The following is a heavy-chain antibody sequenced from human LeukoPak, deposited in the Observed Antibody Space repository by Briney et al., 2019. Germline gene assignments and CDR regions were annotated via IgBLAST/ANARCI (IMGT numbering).Heavy chain of an antibody. CDR2: ISGSGDNT. V-gene: IGHV3-23*01. J-gene: IGHJ4*02. CDR1: GFTFSSHG. Sequence: PGGSLRLSCAASGFTFSSHGMSWVRQAPGKGLEWVSTISGSGDNTYYADSVKGRFTISRDNSKNTLYLQMNSLRVEDTAVYYCAKSGRYCSGGSCYQEASLDYWGQGILVTVSS. D-gene: IGHD2-15*01. CDR3: AKSGRYCSGGSCYQEASLDY.